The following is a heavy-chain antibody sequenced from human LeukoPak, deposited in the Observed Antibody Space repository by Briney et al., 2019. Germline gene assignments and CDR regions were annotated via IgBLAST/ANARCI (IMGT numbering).Heavy chain of an antibody. V-gene: IGHV4-34*01. J-gene: IGHJ5*02. CDR1: GGSFSGYY. CDR3: ARDYYDSSGYREYNWFDP. D-gene: IGHD3-22*01. Sequence: PSETLSLTCAVYGGSFSGYYWSWIRQPPGKGLEWIGEINHSGSTNYNPSLKSRVTISVDTSKNQFSLKLSSVTAADTAVYYCARDYYDSSGYREYNWFDPWGQGTLVTVSS. CDR2: INHSGST.